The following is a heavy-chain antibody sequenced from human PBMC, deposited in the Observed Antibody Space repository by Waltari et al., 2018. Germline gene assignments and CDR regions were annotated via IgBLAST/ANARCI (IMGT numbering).Heavy chain of an antibody. V-gene: IGHV4-59*01. CDR2: IYYSGST. J-gene: IGHJ3*02. D-gene: IGHD2-2*01. CDR1: GGSISSYY. Sequence: QVQLQESGPGLVKPSETLSLTCTVSGGSISSYYWSWIRQPPGKGLEWIGYIYYSGSTNYNPSLKSRVTKSVDTSKNQFSLKLSSVTAADTAVYYCARDRGCSSTSCSPYAFDIWGQGTMVTVSS. CDR3: ARDRGCSSTSCSPYAFDI.